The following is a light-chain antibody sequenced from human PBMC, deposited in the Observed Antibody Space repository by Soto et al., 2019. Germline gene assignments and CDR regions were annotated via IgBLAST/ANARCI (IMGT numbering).Light chain of an antibody. CDR2: RAS. V-gene: IGKV3-20*01. Sequence: EIVLTQSPDTLSLSPGDRVTLSCRASQSVNSNYLAWYQQKPGQAPRLLIHRASTRATGIPDRFSGSGSGTDFTLTISRLEPEDFAVYYCQQYGVSLWTFGQGTQGEIK. CDR3: QQYGVSLWT. J-gene: IGKJ1*01. CDR1: QSVNSNY.